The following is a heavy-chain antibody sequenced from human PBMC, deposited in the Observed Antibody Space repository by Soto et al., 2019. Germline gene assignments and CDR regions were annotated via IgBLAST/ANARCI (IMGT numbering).Heavy chain of an antibody. CDR1: GYTFTGYY. V-gene: IGHV1-2*04. D-gene: IGHD5-18*01. CDR3: ARDRGYSYGTRFDY. CDR2: INPNSGGT. Sequence: ASVKVSCKASGYTFTGYYMHWVRQAPGQGLEWMGWINPNSGGTNYAQKFQGWVTMTRDTSISTAYMELSRLRSDDTAVYYCARDRGYSYGTRFDYWGQGTLVTVSS. J-gene: IGHJ4*02.